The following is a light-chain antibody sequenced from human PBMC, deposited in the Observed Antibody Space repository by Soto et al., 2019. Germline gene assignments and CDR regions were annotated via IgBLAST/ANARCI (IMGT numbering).Light chain of an antibody. J-gene: IGKJ2*01. CDR2: LTS. CDR3: QQSYDMPYT. V-gene: IGKV1-39*01. Sequence: DIQLTQSPSSLSASVGDRVTITCRANEKINSYLNWYKQKPGKAPELMIYLTSSLQTGVTSRFGGSRSGTEFTLTISSLQPEDFATYYCQQSYDMPYTFGQGTKLEI. CDR1: EKINSY.